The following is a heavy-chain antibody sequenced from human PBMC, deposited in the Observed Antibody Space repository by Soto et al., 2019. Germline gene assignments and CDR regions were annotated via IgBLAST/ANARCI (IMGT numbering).Heavy chain of an antibody. CDR3: ARAPKVSGSSQTRPDF. J-gene: IGHJ4*02. V-gene: IGHV4-34*01. CDR1: SGSFSGYY. D-gene: IGHD6-6*01. CDR2: ISQSGNT. Sequence: SETLSLACSIYSGSFSGYYWSWIRQPPGKGLEWIGEISQSGNTNYSPSLKSRVSISIDTSKKQFSLNLASVSAADTAVYYCARAPKVSGSSQTRPDFWGQGTLVTVSS.